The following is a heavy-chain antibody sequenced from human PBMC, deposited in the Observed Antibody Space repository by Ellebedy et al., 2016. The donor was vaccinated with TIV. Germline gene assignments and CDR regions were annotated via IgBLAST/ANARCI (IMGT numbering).Heavy chain of an antibody. CDR3: ARETRYRTNGLCRYGMDV. CDR1: GGTFSSYA. J-gene: IGHJ6*02. D-gene: IGHD2-8*01. Sequence: SVKVSCXASGGTFSSYAISWVRQAPGQGLEWMGGIIPIFGTANYAQKFQGRVTITADKSTSTAYMELSSLRSEDTAVYYCARETRYRTNGLCRYGMDVWGQGTTVTVSS. V-gene: IGHV1-69*06. CDR2: IIPIFGTA.